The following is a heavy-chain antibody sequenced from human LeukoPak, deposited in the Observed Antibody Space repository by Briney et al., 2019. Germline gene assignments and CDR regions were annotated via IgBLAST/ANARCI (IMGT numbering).Heavy chain of an antibody. J-gene: IGHJ6*03. V-gene: IGHV3-74*01. Sequence: GGSLRLSCAASGFTFSSFWMHWVRQSPGEALVWVSGINSDGSSPNYVDSVKGRFTISRDNAKNEFYLQMNSLRADDSAVYYCARDPYSGSYGNYYYYFMDVWGKGTTVTISS. CDR3: ARDPYSGSYGNYYYYFMDV. CDR2: INSDGSSP. D-gene: IGHD1-26*01. CDR1: GFTFSSFW.